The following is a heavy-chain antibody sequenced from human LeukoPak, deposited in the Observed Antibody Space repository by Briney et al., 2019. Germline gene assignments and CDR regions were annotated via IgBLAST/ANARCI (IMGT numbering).Heavy chain of an antibody. D-gene: IGHD6-13*01. CDR3: AKAYSSSWSPYYYYYGMDV. J-gene: IGHJ6*02. CDR2: ISYDGSNK. Sequence: PGRSLRLSCAASGFTFSSYAMHWVRQAPGKGLEWVAVISYDGSNKYYADSVKGRFTISRDNSKNTLYLQMNSLRAEDTAVYYCAKAYSSSWSPYYYYYGMDVWGQGTTVTVSS. CDR1: GFTFSSYA. V-gene: IGHV3-30*04.